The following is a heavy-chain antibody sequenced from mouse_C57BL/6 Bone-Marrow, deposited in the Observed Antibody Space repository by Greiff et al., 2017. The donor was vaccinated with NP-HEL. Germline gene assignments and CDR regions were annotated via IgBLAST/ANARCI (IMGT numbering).Heavy chain of an antibody. D-gene: IGHD2-4*01. CDR1: GYTFTSYW. CDR2: IDPSDSYT. V-gene: IGHV1-69*01. Sequence: VKLQQPGAELVMPGASVKLSCKASGYTFTSYWMHWVKQRPGQGLEWIGEIDPSDSYTNYNQKFKGKSTLTVDKSSSTAYMQLSSLTSEDSAVYYCARGDYDYDGAMDYWGQGTSVTVSS. J-gene: IGHJ4*01. CDR3: ARGDYDYDGAMDY.